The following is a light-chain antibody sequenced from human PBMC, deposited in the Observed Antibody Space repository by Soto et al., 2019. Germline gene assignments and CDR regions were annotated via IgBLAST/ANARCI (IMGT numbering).Light chain of an antibody. V-gene: IGKV1-5*01. CDR1: QRISNW. J-gene: IGKJ1*01. CDR3: QQYNSYWGT. CDR2: DAS. Sequence: DIQMTQSPSTLSASVGDRVTITCRASQRISNWLAWYQQKQGKAPKLLIYDASSLESRVPSRFSGSGSGTEFTLTISSLQPDDFATYYCQQYNSYWGTFGQGTKVDIK.